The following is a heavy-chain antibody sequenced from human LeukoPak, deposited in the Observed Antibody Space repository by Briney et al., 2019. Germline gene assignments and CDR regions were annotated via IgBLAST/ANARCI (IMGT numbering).Heavy chain of an antibody. V-gene: IGHV3-13*01. CDR3: ARDKHYDYVWGSLYYFDY. Sequence: GGSLRLSCAASGFTFTTYDMHWVRQATGKGLEWVSAIGTTGDTYYPGSVKGRFTISRDNAKNSLYLQMNSLRAEDTAVYYCARDKHYDYVWGSLYYFDYWGQGTLVTVSS. CDR1: GFTFTTYD. J-gene: IGHJ4*02. CDR2: IGTTGDT. D-gene: IGHD3-16*01.